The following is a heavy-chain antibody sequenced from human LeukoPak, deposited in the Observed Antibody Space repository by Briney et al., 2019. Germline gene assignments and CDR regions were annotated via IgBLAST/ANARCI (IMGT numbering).Heavy chain of an antibody. CDR1: GFTFSYYW. CDR3: ARDVGYGDY. V-gene: IGHV3-7*01. Sequence: GGSLRLSCAASGFTFSYYWMTWVRQAPGKGLEWVANIKQDGSEKYYVDSVKGRFTISRDNAKSSLYLQMNSLRAEDTAVYYCARDVGYGDYWGQGTLVSVSS. D-gene: IGHD5-12*01. CDR2: IKQDGSEK. J-gene: IGHJ4*02.